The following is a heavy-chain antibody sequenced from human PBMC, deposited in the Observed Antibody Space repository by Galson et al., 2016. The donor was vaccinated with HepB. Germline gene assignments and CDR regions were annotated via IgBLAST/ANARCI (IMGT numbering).Heavy chain of an antibody. Sequence: SVKVSCKASGYTFSSYGISWVRQAPGQGLEWMGWISAYNANTHYAQKLQGRVTMTTDTSTSTAYMELRSLRSDDTAVYYCARGHTSGHYFKVGGSYFAYWGPGTLVTVSS. CDR3: ARGHTSGHYFKVGGSYFAY. V-gene: IGHV1-18*01. J-gene: IGHJ4*02. D-gene: IGHD3-22*01. CDR2: ISAYNANT. CDR1: GYTFSSYG.